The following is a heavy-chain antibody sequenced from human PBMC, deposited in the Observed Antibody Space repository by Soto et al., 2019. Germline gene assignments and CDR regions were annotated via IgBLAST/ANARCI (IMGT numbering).Heavy chain of an antibody. CDR3: ARSIAARLNWFDP. V-gene: IGHV3-7*01. CDR2: IKQDGSEK. J-gene: IGHJ5*02. D-gene: IGHD6-6*01. Sequence: GGSQRLSCAASGFTFSSHWMSWIRKAPGKGLEWVANIKQDGSEKYYVDSVKGRFTISRDNAKNSLYLQMNSLRAEDTAVYYCARSIAARLNWFDPWGQGTLVTV. CDR1: GFTFSSHW.